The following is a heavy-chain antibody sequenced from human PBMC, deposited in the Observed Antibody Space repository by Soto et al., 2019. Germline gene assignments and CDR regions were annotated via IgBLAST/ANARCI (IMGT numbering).Heavy chain of an antibody. CDR3: AREPQDGSGSYFDN. J-gene: IGHJ4*02. V-gene: IGHV1-69*06. Sequence: QVQLVQSGAEVKKPGSSVKVSCKASGGTLSIYVISWVRQAPGQGLEWMGGVIPFFGTPTYAQKFQDRVTITADKSTSTAYMELSSLRSEDTAIYYCAREPQDGSGSYFDNSGQGTLVTVSS. CDR1: GGTLSIYV. D-gene: IGHD3-10*01. CDR2: VIPFFGTP.